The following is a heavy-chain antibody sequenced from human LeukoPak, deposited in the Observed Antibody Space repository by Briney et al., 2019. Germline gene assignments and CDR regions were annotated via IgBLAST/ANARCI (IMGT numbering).Heavy chain of an antibody. V-gene: IGHV3-53*01. CDR3: ARRRGVTFGDFDY. CDR1: GFTVSSNS. CDR2: IYSDNT. Sequence: PGGSLRLSCTVSGFTVSSNSMSWVRQAPGKGLEWVSFIYSDNTHYSDSVKGRFTISRDNSKNTLYLQMNSLRAEDTAVYYCARRRGVTFGDFDYWGQGTLVTVSS. J-gene: IGHJ4*02. D-gene: IGHD3-10*01.